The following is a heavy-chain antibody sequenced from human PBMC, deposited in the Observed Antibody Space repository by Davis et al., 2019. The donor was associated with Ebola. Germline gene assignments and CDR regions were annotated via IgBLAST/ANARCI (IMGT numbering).Heavy chain of an antibody. V-gene: IGHV3-9*01. CDR3: ARAVPGKEDLDY. CDR2: ISWVSTSI. J-gene: IGHJ4*02. D-gene: IGHD6-19*01. CDR1: GFTFDDYG. Sequence: PGGSLRLSCAASGFTFDDYGMHWVRQSPGKGLEWVSGISWVSTSIGYADSVRGRFTISRDNAKNALYLQMNRLRSEDTAVYYCARAVPGKEDLDYWGQGILVTVSS.